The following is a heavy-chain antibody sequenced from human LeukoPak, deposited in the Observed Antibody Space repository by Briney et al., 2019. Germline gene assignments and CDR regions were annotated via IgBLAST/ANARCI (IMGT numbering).Heavy chain of an antibody. Sequence: ASVKVSCKASGGTFSSYAISWVRQAPGQGLEWMGGIIPIFGTANYAQKFQGRVTITADESTSTAYMELSSLRSEDTAVYYCARVPRARAGYAYYFDYWGPGTLVTVSS. CDR3: ARVPRARAGYAYYFDY. CDR1: GGTFSSYA. V-gene: IGHV1-69*13. CDR2: IIPIFGTA. J-gene: IGHJ4*02. D-gene: IGHD5-12*01.